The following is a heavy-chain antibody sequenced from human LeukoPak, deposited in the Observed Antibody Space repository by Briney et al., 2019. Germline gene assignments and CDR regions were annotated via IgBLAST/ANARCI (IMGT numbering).Heavy chain of an antibody. CDR2: IKQDGSEK. CDR3: ARAPSDSGWYVFPPKTLYYFDY. Sequence: GGSLRLSCAASGFTFSSYSMSWVRQAPGKGLEWVANIKQDGSEKYYVDSVKGRFTISRDNAKNSLYLQMNSLRAEDTAVYYCARAPSDSGWYVFPPKTLYYFDYWGQGTLVTVSS. D-gene: IGHD6-19*01. V-gene: IGHV3-7*03. J-gene: IGHJ4*02. CDR1: GFTFSSYS.